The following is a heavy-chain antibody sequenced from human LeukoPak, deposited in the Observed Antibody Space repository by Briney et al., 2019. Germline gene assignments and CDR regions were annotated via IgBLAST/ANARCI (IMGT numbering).Heavy chain of an antibody. Sequence: SETLSLTCTVSGGSISSYYWSWIRQPPGKGLEWIGYIYYSGSTNYNPSLKSRVTISVDTSKNQFSLKLSSVTAADTAVYYCAGDYHPLDAFDIWGQGTMVTVSS. CDR2: IYYSGST. CDR1: GGSISSYY. D-gene: IGHD2-2*01. CDR3: AGDYHPLDAFDI. V-gene: IGHV4-59*12. J-gene: IGHJ3*02.